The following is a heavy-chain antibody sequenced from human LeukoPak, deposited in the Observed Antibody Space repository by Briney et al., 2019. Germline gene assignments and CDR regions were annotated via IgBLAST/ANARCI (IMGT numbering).Heavy chain of an antibody. CDR3: TTVGTYYYDSSGPGVY. D-gene: IGHD3-22*01. CDR1: VFTFSNAR. J-gene: IGHJ4*02. CDR2: IKSKTDGGTT. Sequence: PGGSLRLSCAACVFTFSNARKSWVRQAPGKGLEWVGRIKSKTDGGTTDYAAPVKGRFTISRDDSKNTLYLQMNSLKTEDTAVYYCTTVGTYYYDSSGPGVYWGQGTLVTVSS. V-gene: IGHV3-15*01.